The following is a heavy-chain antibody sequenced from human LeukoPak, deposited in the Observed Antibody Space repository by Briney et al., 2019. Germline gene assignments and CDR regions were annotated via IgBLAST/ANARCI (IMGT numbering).Heavy chain of an antibody. CDR2: ISDSGGST. CDR1: GLTFSNYA. D-gene: IGHD3-10*01. Sequence: HTGGSLRLSCAASGLTFSNYAMSWVRQAPGKGLEWVSGISDSGGSTYYADSVKGRFIISRDNSKNTLYLQMNSLRAEDTAVYYCAKRGIMIRGVIIIRFHKEAYYIDCWGQGTLVTVSS. J-gene: IGHJ4*02. V-gene: IGHV3-23*01. CDR3: AKRGIMIRGVIIIRFHKEAYYIDC.